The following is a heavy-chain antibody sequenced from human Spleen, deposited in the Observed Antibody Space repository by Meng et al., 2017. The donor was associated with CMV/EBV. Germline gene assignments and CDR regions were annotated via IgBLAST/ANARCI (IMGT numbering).Heavy chain of an antibody. V-gene: IGHV4-38-2*02. CDR2: IYDSMKT. CDR1: GYSITTGYH. Sequence: GSLRLSCSVSGYSITTGYHWGWIRQPPGKGLEWIGLIYDSMKTNYNPSLKSRVTISVDSSKNEFSLRLSSVTAADTAVYYCARATREEYSSSSDWFDPWGQGTLVTVSS. CDR3: ARATREEYSSSSDWFDP. D-gene: IGHD6-6*01. J-gene: IGHJ5*02.